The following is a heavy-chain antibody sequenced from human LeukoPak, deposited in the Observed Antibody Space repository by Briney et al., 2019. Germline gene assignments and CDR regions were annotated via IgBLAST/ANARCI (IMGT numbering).Heavy chain of an antibody. CDR2: IYYSGST. D-gene: IGHD3-22*01. Sequence: SETLSLTCTVSGGSISSYYWSWIRQPPGKGLEWIGYIYYSGSTNYNPSLKSRVTIPVDTSKNQFSLKLSSVTAADTAVYYCARRVVVITTDEWYFDLWGRGTLVTVSS. CDR1: GGSISSYY. CDR3: ARRVVVITTDEWYFDL. J-gene: IGHJ2*01. V-gene: IGHV4-59*08.